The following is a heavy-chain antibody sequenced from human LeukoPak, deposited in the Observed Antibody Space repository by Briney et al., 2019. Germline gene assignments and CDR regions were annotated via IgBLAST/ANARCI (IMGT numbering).Heavy chain of an antibody. V-gene: IGHV3-23*01. D-gene: IGHD3-10*01. CDR3: AKATLYYGYY. J-gene: IGHJ4*02. CDR1: GFTFSSYG. Sequence: GGSLRLSCAASGFTFSSYGMSWVRQAPGKGLEWVSAVSGSGGSTYYADSVKGRFTISRDNSKNTLYLRMNSLRAEDTAVYYCAKATLYYGYYWGQGTLVTVSS. CDR2: VSGSGGST.